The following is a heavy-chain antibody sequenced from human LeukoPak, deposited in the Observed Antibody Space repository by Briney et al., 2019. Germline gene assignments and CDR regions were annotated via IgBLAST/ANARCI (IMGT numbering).Heavy chain of an antibody. D-gene: IGHD3-22*01. V-gene: IGHV4-34*01. CDR3: ARGGGDYDSSGYYYSHAFDI. CDR1: GGSFSGYY. J-gene: IGHJ3*02. CDR2: INHSGST. Sequence: LSGTLSLTCAVYGGSFSGYYWSWIRQPPGKGLEWIGEINHSGSTNYNPSLKSRVTISVDTSKNQFSLKLSSVTAADTAVYYCARGGGDYDSSGYYYSHAFDIWGQGTMVTVSS.